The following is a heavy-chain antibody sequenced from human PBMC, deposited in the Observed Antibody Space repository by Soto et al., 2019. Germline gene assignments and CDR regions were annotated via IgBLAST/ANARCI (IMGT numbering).Heavy chain of an antibody. CDR2: INPSGEHT. Sequence: ASVKVSCKASGYTFTGYYMHWVRQAPGRGLEWVGIINPSGEHTNYAQQFRGRVAMTRDTSTSTAYMELRSLRSEDTAVYFCARISCKGGSCYFDFDHWGPGTLVTVSS. CDR1: GYTFTGYY. V-gene: IGHV1-46*01. CDR3: ARISCKGGSCYFDFDH. D-gene: IGHD2-15*01. J-gene: IGHJ4*02.